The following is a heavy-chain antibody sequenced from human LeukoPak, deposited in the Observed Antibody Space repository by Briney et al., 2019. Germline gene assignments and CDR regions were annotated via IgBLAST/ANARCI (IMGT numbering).Heavy chain of an antibody. CDR3: ASLRERSYYARGFDY. J-gene: IGHJ4*02. D-gene: IGHD3-3*01. V-gene: IGHV4-39*01. CDR1: GGSISSSSYY. Sequence: SETLSLTCTVSGGSISSSSYYWGWIRQPPGKGLEWIGSIYYSGSTYYNPSLKSRVTMSVDKSKNQFSLKLSSVTAKDTAVYYCASLRERSYYARGFDYWGQGTLVTVSS. CDR2: IYYSGST.